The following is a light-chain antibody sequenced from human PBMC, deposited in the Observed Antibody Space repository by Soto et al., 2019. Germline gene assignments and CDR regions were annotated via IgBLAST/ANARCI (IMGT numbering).Light chain of an antibody. CDR2: VXSDGSH. CDR3: QTWGTGTVV. Sequence: CTLSSGPSNYAIAWHQQQPEKGPRYLMKVXSDGSHSKGDGIPDRFSGSRSGAERYLTISSLQSEDEADYYCQTWGTGTVVFGGGTKLTVL. CDR1: SGPSNYA. V-gene: IGLV4-69*01. J-gene: IGLJ3*02.